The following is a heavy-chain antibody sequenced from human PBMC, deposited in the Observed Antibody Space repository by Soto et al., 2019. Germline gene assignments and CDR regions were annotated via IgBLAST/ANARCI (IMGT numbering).Heavy chain of an antibody. Sequence: QVKLVQSGAEVKKPGASVKVSCKASGYTFRNYAVNWVRQAPGQGLEWMGSINTYNGNTNYAQSLRDRVTLAADTSTSTAFMELRSLRSVDTAVYYCAKSPRGAMATDWCQGTLVIVSS. CDR3: AKSPRGAMATD. D-gene: IGHD5-12*01. V-gene: IGHV1-18*01. CDR2: INTYNGNT. J-gene: IGHJ4*02. CDR1: GYTFRNYA.